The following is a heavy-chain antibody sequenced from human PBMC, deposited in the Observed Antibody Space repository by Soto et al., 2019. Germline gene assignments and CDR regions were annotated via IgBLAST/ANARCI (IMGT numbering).Heavy chain of an antibody. Sequence: GGSLRLSCAASGFTFSSYAMHWVRQAPGKGLEWVAVISYDGSNKYYADSVKGRFTISRDNSKNTLYLQMNSLRAEDTAVYYCARDNNWHPPGAFDIWGQGTMVTVSS. CDR1: GFTFSSYA. J-gene: IGHJ3*02. D-gene: IGHD1-1*01. CDR3: ARDNNWHPPGAFDI. CDR2: ISYDGSNK. V-gene: IGHV3-30-3*01.